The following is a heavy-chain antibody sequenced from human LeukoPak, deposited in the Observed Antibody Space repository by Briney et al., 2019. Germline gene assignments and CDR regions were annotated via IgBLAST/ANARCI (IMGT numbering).Heavy chain of an antibody. J-gene: IGHJ4*02. D-gene: IGHD3-3*01. CDR2: INTDGSTT. CDR3: AKAELGVDTFFDY. CDR1: GFTFSDYW. V-gene: IGHV3-7*03. Sequence: GGSLRLSCAASGFTFSDYWIDWVRQAPGQGLEWVANINTDGSTTNYVESVKGRFTISRDNAKNSLYLQMDSLRAEDTAFYYCAKAELGVDTFFDYWGQGTLVTVSS.